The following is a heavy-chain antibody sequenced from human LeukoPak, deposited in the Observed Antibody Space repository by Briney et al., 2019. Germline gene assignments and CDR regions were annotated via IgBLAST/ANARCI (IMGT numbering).Heavy chain of an antibody. CDR1: GGSISSGSYY. Sequence: PSQTLSLTCTVSGGSISSGSYYWSWIRQPAGKGLEWIGRIYTSGSTNYNPSLKSRVTISVDTSKNQFSLKLSSVTAADTAVYYCASGSMAAAGTYPPWYWGQGTLVTVSS. CDR3: ASGSMAAAGTYPPWY. CDR2: IYTSGST. J-gene: IGHJ4*02. D-gene: IGHD6-13*01. V-gene: IGHV4-61*02.